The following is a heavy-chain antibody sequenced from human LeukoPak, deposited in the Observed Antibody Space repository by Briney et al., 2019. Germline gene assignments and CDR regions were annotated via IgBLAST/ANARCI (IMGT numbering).Heavy chain of an antibody. CDR3: ASTDDFWSGYSPTDYYYYYMDV. V-gene: IGHV1-2*02. D-gene: IGHD3-3*01. Sequence: ASVKVSCKASGYTFTSNGISWVRQAPGQGLEWMGWINPNSGGTNYAQKFQGRVTMTRDTSISTAYMELSRLRSDDTAVYYCASTDDFWSGYSPTDYYYYYMDVWGKGTTVTVSS. CDR1: GYTFTSNG. J-gene: IGHJ6*03. CDR2: INPNSGGT.